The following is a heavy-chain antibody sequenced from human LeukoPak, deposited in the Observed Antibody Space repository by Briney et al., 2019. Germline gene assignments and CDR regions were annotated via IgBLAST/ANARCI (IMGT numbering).Heavy chain of an antibody. CDR3: ARQDYFDY. J-gene: IGHJ4*02. Sequence: SEPLTLTCTVSGGPISSTNDYWGWVCQPPGKGLELIGSIYKSGRPYYNPSLRSRATISVDTSKNQFSLKLSSVTAADTAVYYCARQDYFDYWGQGTLLTVSS. V-gene: IGHV4-39*01. CDR2: IYKSGRP. CDR1: GGPISSTNDY.